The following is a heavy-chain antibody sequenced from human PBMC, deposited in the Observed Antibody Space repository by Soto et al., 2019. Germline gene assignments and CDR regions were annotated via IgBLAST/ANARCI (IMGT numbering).Heavy chain of an antibody. J-gene: IGHJ4*02. CDR2: IYYSGYT. D-gene: IGHD1-26*01. CDR3: ARVYSGSYSDS. Sequence: SETLCLTCSVSGGSIGSGGDYWNWIRQHPGKGLEWIGYIYYSGYTYYNPSLKSRVTISVDTSKNQFSLKLSSVTAADTAVYYCARVYSGSYSDSWGQGTLVTVSS. V-gene: IGHV4-31*03. CDR1: GGSIGSGGDY.